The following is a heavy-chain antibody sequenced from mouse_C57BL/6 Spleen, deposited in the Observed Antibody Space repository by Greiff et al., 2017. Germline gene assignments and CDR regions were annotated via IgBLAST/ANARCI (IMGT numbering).Heavy chain of an antibody. J-gene: IGHJ4*01. CDR1: GYTFTNYY. V-gene: IGHV1-26*01. D-gene: IGHD1-1*01. CDR3: ARFGYYGSSLYYAMDY. CDR2: INPNNGGT. Sequence: VQLKQSGPELVKPGASVKISCKASGYTFTNYYMNWVKQSHGKSLEWIGDINPNNGGTSYNQKFKGKATLTVDKSSSTAYMELRSLTSEDSAVYYCARFGYYGSSLYYAMDYWGQGTSVTVSS.